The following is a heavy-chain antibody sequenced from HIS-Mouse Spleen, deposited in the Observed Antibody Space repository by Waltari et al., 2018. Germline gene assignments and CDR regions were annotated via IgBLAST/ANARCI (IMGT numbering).Heavy chain of an antibody. V-gene: IGHV4-39*07. CDR1: GGSITSSSYY. J-gene: IGHJ2*01. Sequence: QLQLQESGPGLVKPSETLSLTCTVSGGSITSSSYYWGWIRQPPGTGLEWIGSIYYSGSTHYNPSLKSRGTISVDTSQNQFALKLSSVTAADTAVYYCAREIPYSSSWYDWYFDLWGRGTLVTVSS. D-gene: IGHD6-13*01. CDR2: IYYSGST. CDR3: AREIPYSSSWYDWYFDL.